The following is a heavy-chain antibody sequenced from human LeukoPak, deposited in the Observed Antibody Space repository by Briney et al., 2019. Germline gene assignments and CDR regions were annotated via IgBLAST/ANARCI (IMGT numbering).Heavy chain of an antibody. CDR3: ATSKDTAGGPY. Sequence: PGGSLRLSCAASGFTFTDYWMTWVRQAPGQGLEWMANIRQDGGATYYGDSVKGRFTISRDNAKNSLFLQMNNLRAEDTAVYYCATSKDTAGGPYWGQGTLVTVSS. CDR2: IRQDGGAT. D-gene: IGHD5-18*01. J-gene: IGHJ4*02. CDR1: GFTFTDYW. V-gene: IGHV3-7*01.